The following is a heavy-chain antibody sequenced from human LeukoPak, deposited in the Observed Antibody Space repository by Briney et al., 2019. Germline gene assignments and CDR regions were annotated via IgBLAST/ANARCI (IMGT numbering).Heavy chain of an antibody. CDR3: ARLWYSSGWLYYFDY. J-gene: IGHJ4*02. CDR2: IYYSGST. CDR1: GGSIRSYY. V-gene: IGHV4-59*08. Sequence: KSSETLSLTCTVSGGSIRSYYWSWIRQPQGKGLEWIGYIYYSGSTNYNPSLKSRVAISVDTSKNQFSLKLNSVTAADTAVYHCARLWYSSGWLYYFDYWGQGTLVTVSS. D-gene: IGHD6-19*01.